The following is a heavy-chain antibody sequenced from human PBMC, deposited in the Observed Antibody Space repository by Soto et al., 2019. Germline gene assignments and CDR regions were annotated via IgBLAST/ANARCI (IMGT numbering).Heavy chain of an antibody. Sequence: PGGSLRLSCAASGFTFSDYYMSWIRQAPGKGLEWVSYFSSSCSTIYYADSVKGRFTISRDNAKNSLYLQMNSLRAEDTAVYYCARLLRYFDWLVGDAFDIWGQGTMVTVSS. D-gene: IGHD3-9*01. CDR1: GFTFSDYY. V-gene: IGHV3-11*01. J-gene: IGHJ3*02. CDR2: FSSSCSTI. CDR3: ARLLRYFDWLVGDAFDI.